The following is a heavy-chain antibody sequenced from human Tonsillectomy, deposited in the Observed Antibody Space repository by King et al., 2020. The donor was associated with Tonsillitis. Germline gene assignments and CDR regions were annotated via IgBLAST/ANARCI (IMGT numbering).Heavy chain of an antibody. CDR3: ASQLLEVLYYYYGMDV. Sequence: QLVQSGGGLVQPGGSLRLSCAASGFTFSSYSMNWVRQAPGKGLEWVSYISSSSSTIYYADSVKGRFTISRDNAKNSLYLQMNSLRAEDTAVYYCASQLLEVLYYYYGMDVWGQGTPVTVSS. CDR2: ISSSSSTI. V-gene: IGHV3-48*01. J-gene: IGHJ6*02. CDR1: GFTFSSYS. D-gene: IGHD2-2*01.